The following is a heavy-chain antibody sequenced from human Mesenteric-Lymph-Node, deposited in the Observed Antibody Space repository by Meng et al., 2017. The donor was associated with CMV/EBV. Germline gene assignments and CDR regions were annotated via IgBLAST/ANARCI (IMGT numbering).Heavy chain of an antibody. CDR3: ARDIAVAGTGFDY. D-gene: IGHD6-19*01. Sequence: GESLKISCAASGFTFSSYSMNWVRQAPGKGLEWVSYISSSSSTIYYADSVKGRFTISRDNAKNSLYLQMNSLRAEDTAVYYCARDIAVAGTGFDYWGQETLVTVSS. V-gene: IGHV3-48*04. CDR2: ISSSSSTI. CDR1: GFTFSSYS. J-gene: IGHJ4*02.